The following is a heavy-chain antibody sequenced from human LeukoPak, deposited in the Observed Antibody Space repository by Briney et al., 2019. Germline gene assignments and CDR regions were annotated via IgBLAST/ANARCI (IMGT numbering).Heavy chain of an antibody. CDR1: GFTFSSYL. CDR3: ARGATTYEYYYYYYMDV. D-gene: IGHD2/OR15-2a*01. J-gene: IGHJ6*03. CDR2: IGSSGNNK. V-gene: IGHV3-21*06. Sequence: GGSLRLSCAASGFTFSSYLMNWVRQAPGKGLEWVSSIGSSGNNKYYAGSVKGRVTISRDNVKNSLYLQVDSLRAEDTAVCFCARGATTYEYYYYYYMDVWGKGTTVIVSS.